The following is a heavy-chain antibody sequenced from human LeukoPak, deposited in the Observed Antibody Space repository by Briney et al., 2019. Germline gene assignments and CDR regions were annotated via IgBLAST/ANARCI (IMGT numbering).Heavy chain of an antibody. CDR3: ARDIVMVTYWFDP. D-gene: IGHD5-18*01. CDR1: GYTFTGYY. CDR2: INPNSGGT. Sequence: ASVKVSCKGSGYTFTGYYMHWVRQAPGQGLEWMGWINPNSGGTNYTQKFQGRVTMTRDTSISTAYMELSGLRSDDTAVYYCARDIVMVTYWFDPWGQGTLVTVSS. J-gene: IGHJ5*02. V-gene: IGHV1-2*02.